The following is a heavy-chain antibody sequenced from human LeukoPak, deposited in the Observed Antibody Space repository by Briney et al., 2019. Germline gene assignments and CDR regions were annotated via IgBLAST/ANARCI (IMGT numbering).Heavy chain of an antibody. J-gene: IGHJ4*02. CDR3: ARHTGGWGSFDY. Sequence: NPSETLSLTCTVSGGSISNYWWSWIRQPPGKGLEWIGYVFDSGGTNYNPSLKSRVTISVDTSKNQFSLKLSSVTAADTAVYYCARHTGGWGSFDYWGQGTLVTVSS. CDR1: GGSISNYW. D-gene: IGHD7-27*01. CDR2: VFDSGGT. V-gene: IGHV4-59*08.